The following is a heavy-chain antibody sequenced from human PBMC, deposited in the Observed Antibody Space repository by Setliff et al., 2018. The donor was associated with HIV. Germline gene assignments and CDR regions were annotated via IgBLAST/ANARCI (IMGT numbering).Heavy chain of an antibody. CDR1: GYTFSGYY. CDR3: ARDGEGEAAAGDYFDH. D-gene: IGHD6-13*01. CDR2: INPRGDKT. Sequence: ASVKVSCKASGYTFSGYYMHWVRQAPGQGLEWMGIINPRGDKTTYAQRFQGRVTVTRDTSTSTVFMELSSLASDDTAIYYCARDGEGEAAAGDYFDHWGQGTLVTVSS. J-gene: IGHJ4*02. V-gene: IGHV1-46*01.